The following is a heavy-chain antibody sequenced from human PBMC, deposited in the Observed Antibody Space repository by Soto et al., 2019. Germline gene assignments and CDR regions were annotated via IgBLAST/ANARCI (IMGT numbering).Heavy chain of an antibody. J-gene: IGHJ4*02. CDR2: IYYSGNT. D-gene: IGHD6-19*01. V-gene: IGHV4-59*01. Sequence: QVQLQESGPGLVKPSETLSLTCNVSGASINNYYWGWIRQPPGKRLEWIGHIYYSGNTNYNPSLKSRVMISVDSSKKQFSLKLNSVSAADTAMYYCARLLNNGWYRIDYWGQGTLVTVSS. CDR3: ARLLNNGWYRIDY. CDR1: GASINNYY.